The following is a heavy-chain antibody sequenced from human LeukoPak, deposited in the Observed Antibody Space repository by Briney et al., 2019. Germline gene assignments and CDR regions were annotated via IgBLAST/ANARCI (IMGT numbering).Heavy chain of an antibody. Sequence: GGSLRLSCAASGFTFSSYGMHWVRQAPGKGLEWVAVISYDGSNKYYADSVKGRFTISRDNSKNTLYLQMNSLRAEDTAVYYCAKEGGYNYYDSSGAFDYWGQGTLVTVSS. CDR1: GFTFSSYG. CDR3: AKEGGYNYYDSSGAFDY. CDR2: ISYDGSNK. J-gene: IGHJ4*02. D-gene: IGHD3-22*01. V-gene: IGHV3-30*18.